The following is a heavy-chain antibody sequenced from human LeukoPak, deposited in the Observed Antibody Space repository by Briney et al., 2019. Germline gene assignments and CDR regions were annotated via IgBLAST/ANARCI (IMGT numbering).Heavy chain of an antibody. CDR1: GYTFTSYG. V-gene: IGHV1-18*01. D-gene: IGHD2-15*01. CDR3: ARGVCSGGSCQRVDY. Sequence: ASVKVSCKASGYTFTSYGISWVRQAPGQGLEWMGWISAYNGNTNYAQRLQGRVTMTTDTSTSTAYMELRSLRSDDTAVYYCARGVCSGGSCQRVDYWGQGTLVTVSS. CDR2: ISAYNGNT. J-gene: IGHJ4*02.